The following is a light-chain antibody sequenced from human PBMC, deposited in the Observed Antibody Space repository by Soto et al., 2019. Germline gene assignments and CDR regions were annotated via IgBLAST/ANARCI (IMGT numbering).Light chain of an antibody. V-gene: IGLV2-8*01. Sequence: QSVLTQPPSASGSPGQSVTISCTGTSSDVGGYNYVSWYQQHPGKAPKLMIYDVTKRPSGVPDRFSGYKSGNTASLTVSGLQAEDEADYYCRSYAGSSNSLVFGGGTKLTVL. J-gene: IGLJ2*01. CDR3: RSYAGSSNSLV. CDR1: SSDVGGYNY. CDR2: DVT.